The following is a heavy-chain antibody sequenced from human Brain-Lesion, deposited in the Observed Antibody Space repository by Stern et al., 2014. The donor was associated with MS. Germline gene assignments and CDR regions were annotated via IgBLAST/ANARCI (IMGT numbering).Heavy chain of an antibody. Sequence: EVQLVESGGKLIQPGESLRISCAASGFSVSNNYMTWVRQAPGKGLEWVXLIYSGGGTYYADSGKGRFTISRDNSKNTLYLQMNNLRAEDTAVYYCARDRTCTGGSCYGTWGQGTLVTVSS. CDR3: ARDRTCTGGSCYGT. CDR1: GFSVSNNY. J-gene: IGHJ5*02. CDR2: IYSGGGT. V-gene: IGHV3-53*01. D-gene: IGHD2-15*01.